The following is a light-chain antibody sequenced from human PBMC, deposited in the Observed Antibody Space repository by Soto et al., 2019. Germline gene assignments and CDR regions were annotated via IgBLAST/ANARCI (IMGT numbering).Light chain of an antibody. J-gene: IGLJ1*01. CDR1: SSNIGAGYD. Sequence: QSVLTQPPSVSGAPGQRVTICCTGSSSNIGAGYDVHWYQQLPGTAPKLLIYGNSNRPSGVPDRFSGSKSGTSASLAITGLQAEDEADYYCQSYDSSLSASVFGTGTKLTVL. CDR3: QSYDSSLSASV. CDR2: GNS. V-gene: IGLV1-40*01.